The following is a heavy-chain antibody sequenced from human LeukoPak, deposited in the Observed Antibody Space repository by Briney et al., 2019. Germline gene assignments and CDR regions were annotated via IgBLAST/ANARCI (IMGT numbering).Heavy chain of an antibody. V-gene: IGHV3-7*03. CDR3: ARGSGSYYLLYNWFDP. D-gene: IGHD3-10*01. CDR1: GFTFSSYW. J-gene: IGHJ5*02. CDR2: IKQDGSEK. Sequence: GGSLRLSCAASGFTFSSYWMSWVRQATGKGLEWVANIKQDGSEKYYVDSVKGRFTISRDNAKNSLYLQMNSLRAEDTAVYYCARGSGSYYLLYNWFDPWGQGTLVTVSS.